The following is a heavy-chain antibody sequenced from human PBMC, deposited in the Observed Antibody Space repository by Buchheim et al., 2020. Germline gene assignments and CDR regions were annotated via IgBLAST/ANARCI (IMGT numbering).Heavy chain of an antibody. V-gene: IGHV3-21*01. CDR3: ARDQSVVPAAIYYYYGMDV. D-gene: IGHD2-2*01. J-gene: IGHJ6*02. CDR2: ISSSSSYI. Sequence: EVQLVESGGGLVKPGGSLRLSCAASGFTFSSYSMNWVRQAPGKGLEWVSSISSSSSYIYYAHSVKGRFTISRDNAKNSLYLQMNSLGAEDTAVYYCARDQSVVPAAIYYYYGMDVWGQETT. CDR1: GFTFSSYS.